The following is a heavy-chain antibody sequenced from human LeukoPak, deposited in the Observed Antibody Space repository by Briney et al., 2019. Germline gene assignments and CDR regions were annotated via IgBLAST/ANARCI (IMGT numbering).Heavy chain of an antibody. J-gene: IGHJ6*03. CDR1: GYTFTSYG. CDR2: ISAYNGNR. V-gene: IGHV1-18*01. CDR3: ARERSAAYYYYYMDV. Sequence: ASVKVSCKASGYTFTSYGISWVRQAPGRGLEWMGWISAYNGNRNYAQKLQGRVTMTTDTSTSTAYMELRSLRSDDTAVYYCARERSAAYYYYYMDVWGKGTTVTVSS. D-gene: IGHD2-15*01.